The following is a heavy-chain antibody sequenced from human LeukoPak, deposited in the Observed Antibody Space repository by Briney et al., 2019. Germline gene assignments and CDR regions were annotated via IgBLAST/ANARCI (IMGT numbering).Heavy chain of an antibody. Sequence: PSQTLSLTCTVSGGSISSGSYYWSWIRQPAGKGLEWIGYIYYSGSTNYNPSLKSRVTISVDTSKNQFSLKLSSVTAADTAVYYCARIRGPTEEFDYWGQGTLVTVSS. J-gene: IGHJ4*02. CDR3: ARIRGPTEEFDY. CDR1: GGSISSGSYY. D-gene: IGHD3-10*01. V-gene: IGHV4-61*10. CDR2: IYYSGST.